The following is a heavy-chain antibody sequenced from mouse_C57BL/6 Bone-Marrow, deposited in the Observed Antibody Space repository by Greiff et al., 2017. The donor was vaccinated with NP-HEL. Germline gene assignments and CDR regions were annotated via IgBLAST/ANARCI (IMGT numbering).Heavy chain of an antibody. V-gene: IGHV5-17*01. J-gene: IGHJ4*01. D-gene: IGHD1-1*01. CDR1: GFTFSDYG. Sequence: EVQRVESGGGLVKPGGSLKLSCAASGFTFSDYGMHWVRQAPEKGLEWVAYISSGSSTIYYADTVKGRFTISRDNAKNTLFLQMTSLRSEDTAMYYCAVYYYGSSSYAMDYWGQGTSVTVSS. CDR2: ISSGSSTI. CDR3: AVYYYGSSSYAMDY.